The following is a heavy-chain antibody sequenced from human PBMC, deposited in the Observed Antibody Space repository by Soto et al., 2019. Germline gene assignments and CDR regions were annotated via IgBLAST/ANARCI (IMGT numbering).Heavy chain of an antibody. CDR3: ARAGLRYFDWLNGGAFDI. D-gene: IGHD3-9*01. CDR1: GFTVSSNY. Sequence: GSLRLSCAASGFTVSSNYMSWVRQAPGKGLEWVSVIYSGGSTYYADSVKGRFTISRDNSKNTLYLQMNSLRAEDTAVYYCARAGLRYFDWLNGGAFDIWGQGTMVTVSS. V-gene: IGHV3-66*01. J-gene: IGHJ3*02. CDR2: IYSGGST.